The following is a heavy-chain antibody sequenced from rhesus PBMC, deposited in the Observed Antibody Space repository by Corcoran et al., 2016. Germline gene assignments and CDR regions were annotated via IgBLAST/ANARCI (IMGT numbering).Heavy chain of an antibody. V-gene: IGHV3-116*01. D-gene: IGHD6-25*01. J-gene: IGHJ5-1*01. Sequence: EVQLVESGGGLVQPGGSLRVSCAASGFSSSDSSIQWVSQALGKGPGGGGVSRNKANGGTAKYAASVRDRFTISRDDSKSIASLQMNSLKTEDTAMYYCTRGAAAAVWGQGVLVTVSS. CDR2: SRNKANGGTA. CDR1: GFSSSDSS. CDR3: TRGAAAAV.